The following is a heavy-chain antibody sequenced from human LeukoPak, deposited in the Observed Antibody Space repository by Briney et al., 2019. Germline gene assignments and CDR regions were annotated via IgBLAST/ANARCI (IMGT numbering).Heavy chain of an antibody. D-gene: IGHD3-3*01. CDR2: ISYDGSNK. V-gene: IGHV3-30*03. J-gene: IGHJ4*02. Sequence: GGSLRLSCVASGFTFGKYWMSWVRQAPGKGLEWVAVISYDGSNKYYVDSVKGRFTISRDNSKNTLYLQMNSLRAEDTAVYYCARPHDYDFWSGYYCWGQGTLVTVSS. CDR1: GFTFGKYW. CDR3: ARPHDYDFWSGYYC.